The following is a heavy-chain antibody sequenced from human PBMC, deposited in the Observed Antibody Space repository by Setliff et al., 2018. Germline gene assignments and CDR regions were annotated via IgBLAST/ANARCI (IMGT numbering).Heavy chain of an antibody. V-gene: IGHV3-15*01. CDR1: GFTFNNAW. D-gene: IGHD1-26*01. CDR3: TTEIRWELLPNY. J-gene: IGHJ4*02. CDR2: IKSKTDGGTT. Sequence: GSLRLSCAASGFTFNNAWMSWVRQAPGKGLEWVGRIKSKTDGGTTDYAAPVKGRFTISRDDSKNTLYLQMDSLTTEDTAVYYCTTEIRWELLPNYWGQGTLVTVSS.